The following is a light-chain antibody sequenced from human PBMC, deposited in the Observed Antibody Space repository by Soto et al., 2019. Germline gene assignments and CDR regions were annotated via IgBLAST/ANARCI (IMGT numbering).Light chain of an antibody. CDR3: MQGTHWPFT. V-gene: IGKV2-30*01. J-gene: IGKJ2*01. Sequence: DVVLTQSPLFLSATLGQPASISCRSSEGLVYGDGNTYLSWFQWRPGHAPRRLIYAVSDRDSGVPDRFSGSGSGTDFTLRISRVEAEDVGVYFCMQGTHWPFTFGQGTKLEIK. CDR2: AVS. CDR1: EGLVYGDGNTY.